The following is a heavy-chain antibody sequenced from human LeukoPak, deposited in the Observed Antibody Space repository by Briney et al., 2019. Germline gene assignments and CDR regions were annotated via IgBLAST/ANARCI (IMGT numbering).Heavy chain of an antibody. D-gene: IGHD6-13*01. CDR1: GFTFSSYG. J-gene: IGHJ4*02. Sequence: GGSLRLSCAASGFTFSSYGMHWVRQAPGMGLEWVAVIWYDGSNKYYADSVKGRFTISRDNSKNTLYLQMNSLRAEDTAVYYCARESQQLAFDYWGQGTLVTVSS. V-gene: IGHV3-33*01. CDR2: IWYDGSNK. CDR3: ARESQQLAFDY.